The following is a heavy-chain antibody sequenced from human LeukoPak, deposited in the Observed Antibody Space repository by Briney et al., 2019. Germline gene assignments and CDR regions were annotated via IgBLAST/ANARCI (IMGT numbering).Heavy chain of an antibody. D-gene: IGHD2-2*01. J-gene: IGHJ2*01. V-gene: IGHV3-53*01. Sequence: GGSLRLSCAASGFTVSSNYMSWVRQAPGKGLEWVSVIYSGGSTYYADSVKGRFNISRDNSKNTLYLQMNSLRAEDTAVYYCARDKVACSSTSCHYWYFDLWGRGTLVTVSS. CDR3: ARDKVACSSTSCHYWYFDL. CDR1: GFTVSSNY. CDR2: IYSGGST.